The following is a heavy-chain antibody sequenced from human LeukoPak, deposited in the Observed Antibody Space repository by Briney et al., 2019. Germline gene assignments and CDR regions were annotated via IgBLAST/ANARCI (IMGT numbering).Heavy chain of an antibody. J-gene: IGHJ5*02. D-gene: IGHD6-13*01. CDR2: IDDSGTT. Sequence: SETLSLTCAVYGGSSIGYSWSWVRQPPGRGLGWIGQIDDSGTTNYRPALKSRVTISVDTSKNQFSLKLSSVSAAVTAVYYCARDSSSSWHNWVDPWGQGTLVTVSS. V-gene: IGHV4-34*01. CDR1: GGSSIGYS. CDR3: ARDSSSSWHNWVDP.